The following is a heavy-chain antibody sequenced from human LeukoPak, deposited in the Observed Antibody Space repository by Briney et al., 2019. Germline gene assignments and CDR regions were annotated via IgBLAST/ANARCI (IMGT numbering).Heavy chain of an antibody. CDR1: GYTFTGYY. CDR2: INPNSGGT. CDR3: ARVDSSGWYEFDP. J-gene: IGHJ5*02. Sequence: GASVNVSFKSSGYTFTGYYMHWLRQSPGQGLEWMGWINPNSGGTNYAQKFQGRVTMTRDTSISTAYMELSRLRSDDTAVYYCARVDSSGWYEFDPWGQGTLVTVSS. V-gene: IGHV1-2*02. D-gene: IGHD6-19*01.